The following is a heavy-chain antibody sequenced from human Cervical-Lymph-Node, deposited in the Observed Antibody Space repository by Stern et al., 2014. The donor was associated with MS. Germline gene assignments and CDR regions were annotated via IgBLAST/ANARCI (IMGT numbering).Heavy chain of an antibody. V-gene: IGHV5-51*03. Sequence: VQLVQSGAEVKKPGESLKISCQGSGYSFTSYWIGWVRQMPGKGLAWMGSIFPGDPDTRYSPSFQGQVTISADKSNRTAYLQWSSLKASDTAMYYCARPKDYGDFKNWGQGTLVTVSS. D-gene: IGHD4-17*01. CDR1: GYSFTSYW. J-gene: IGHJ4*02. CDR2: IFPGDPDT. CDR3: ARPKDYGDFKN.